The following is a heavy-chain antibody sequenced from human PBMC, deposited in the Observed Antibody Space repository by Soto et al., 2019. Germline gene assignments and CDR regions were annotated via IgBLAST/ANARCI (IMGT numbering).Heavy chain of an antibody. CDR1: GFTFSSYG. D-gene: IGHD3-9*01. CDR3: ARDYDILPGYYRPSYYFDY. Sequence: GGSLRLSSAASGFTFSSYGMHWVRQAPGKGLEWVAVIWYDGSNKYYADSLKGRFTISRDNSKNTLYLQMNSLRAEVTAVYYCARDYDILPGYYRPSYYFDYLGQGTLVTVSS. J-gene: IGHJ4*02. V-gene: IGHV3-33*01. CDR2: IWYDGSNK.